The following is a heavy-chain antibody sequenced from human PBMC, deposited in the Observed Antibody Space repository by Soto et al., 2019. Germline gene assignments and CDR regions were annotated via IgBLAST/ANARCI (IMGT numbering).Heavy chain of an antibody. V-gene: IGHV3-23*01. J-gene: IGHJ5*02. CDR1: GFTFSRSD. Sequence: EVQLLESGGGFVQPGGSLRLSCAASGFTFSRSDMSWVRQTPGKGLEWVSAINGGRAFYGDSVEGRFTVSRDNSKNTLYLQMNSLRVEDTAIDYCATHGWDLWGQGTLVTVSS. CDR2: INGGRA. CDR3: ATHGWDL. D-gene: IGHD6-19*01.